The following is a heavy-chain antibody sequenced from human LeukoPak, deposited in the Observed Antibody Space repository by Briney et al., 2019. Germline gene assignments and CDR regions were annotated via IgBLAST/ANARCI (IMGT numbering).Heavy chain of an antibody. CDR2: ISWTSGSI. CDR3: AKGGVYNWNDVGADY. V-gene: IGHV3-9*01. Sequence: GRSLRLSCAASRFTFDDYALHWVWQAQGEGLEWVSGISWTSGSIGYADSVKGRFTISRDNAKNSLYLQMNSLRAEDTALYYCAKGGVYNWNDVGADYWGQGTLVTVSS. CDR1: RFTFDDYA. D-gene: IGHD1-1*01. J-gene: IGHJ4*02.